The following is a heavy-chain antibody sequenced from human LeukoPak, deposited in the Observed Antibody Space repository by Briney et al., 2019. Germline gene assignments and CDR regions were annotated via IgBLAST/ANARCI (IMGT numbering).Heavy chain of an antibody. CDR1: GGSFSGYY. J-gene: IGHJ4*02. Sequence: PSETLSLTCAVYGGSFSGYYWSWIRQPPGKGLEWVGEINHSGSNNYNPALNSRVTISVDTSKHQFSLKLSSVTAADTAVYYCARVNTAMVYGSDYWGQGTLVTVSS. CDR2: INHSGSN. V-gene: IGHV4-34*01. D-gene: IGHD5-18*01. CDR3: ARVNTAMVYGSDY.